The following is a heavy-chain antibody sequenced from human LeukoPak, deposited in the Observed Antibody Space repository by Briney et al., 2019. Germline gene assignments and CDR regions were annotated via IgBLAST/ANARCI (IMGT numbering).Heavy chain of an antibody. J-gene: IGHJ4*02. V-gene: IGHV4-39*01. CDR3: ASLHTPGYFDY. D-gene: IGHD1-14*01. CDR2: IYYSGST. Sequence: PSETLSLTCTVSGGSISSSSYYWGWIRQPPGKGLEWIGTIYYSGSTYYHPSLKSRLTISVDASKNQFYLKLSSVTAADTAVYYCASLHTPGYFDYWGQGTLVTVSS. CDR1: GGSISSSSYY.